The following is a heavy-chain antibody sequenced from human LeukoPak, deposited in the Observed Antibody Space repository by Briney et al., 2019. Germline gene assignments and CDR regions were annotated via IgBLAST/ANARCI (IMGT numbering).Heavy chain of an antibody. CDR2: INHSGST. CDR3: ARGVVGLLWFRELGFDY. J-gene: IGHJ4*02. Sequence: PSETLSLTCAVDGGSFSGYYWSWIRQPPGKGLEWIGEINHSGSTNYIQSLKGRVTISVDTSKNQFSLKLSSVTAADTAVYYCARGVVGLLWFRELGFDYWGQGTLATVSS. D-gene: IGHD3-10*01. V-gene: IGHV4-34*01. CDR1: GGSFSGYY.